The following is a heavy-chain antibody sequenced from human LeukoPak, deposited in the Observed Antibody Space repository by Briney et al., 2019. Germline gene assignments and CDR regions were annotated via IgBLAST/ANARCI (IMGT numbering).Heavy chain of an antibody. CDR2: ISYDGSNK. J-gene: IGHJ6*02. CDR3: ARDQGVGGMDV. Sequence: GGSLRLSCAASGFTFSNYAMHWVRQAPGKGLEWVAVISYDGSNKYYADSVKGRFTISRDNSKNTLYLQINSLRAEDTAVYYCARDQGVGGMDVWGQGTTVTVSS. V-gene: IGHV3-30-3*01. CDR1: GFTFSNYA.